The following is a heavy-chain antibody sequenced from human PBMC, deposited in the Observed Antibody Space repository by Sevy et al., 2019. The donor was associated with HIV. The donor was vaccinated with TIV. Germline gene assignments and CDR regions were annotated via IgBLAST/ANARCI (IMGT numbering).Heavy chain of an antibody. V-gene: IGHV1-18*01. CDR1: GYTFTSYG. Sequence: ASVKVSCKASGYTFTSYGISWVRQAPGQGLEWMGWISAYNGNTNYAQKLQGRVTMTTDTSTSTAYMELRSLRSDDTAVYYCARDLTPGYYDSSGYLGYWGQRTLVTVSS. CDR2: ISAYNGNT. D-gene: IGHD3-22*01. CDR3: ARDLTPGYYDSSGYLGY. J-gene: IGHJ4*02.